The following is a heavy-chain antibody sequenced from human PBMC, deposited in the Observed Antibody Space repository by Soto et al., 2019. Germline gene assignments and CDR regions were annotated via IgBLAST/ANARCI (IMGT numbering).Heavy chain of an antibody. CDR2: IYHSGST. CDR3: ARDNRFGELSPPGVMDV. D-gene: IGHD3-10*01. CDR1: GGSISSGGYS. Sequence: SETLSLTCAVSGGSISSGGYSWSWIRQPPGKGLEWIGYIYHSGSTYYNPSLKSRVTISVDRSKNQFSLKLSSVTAADTAVYYCARDNRFGELSPPGVMDVWGQGTTVTVSS. V-gene: IGHV4-30-2*01. J-gene: IGHJ6*02.